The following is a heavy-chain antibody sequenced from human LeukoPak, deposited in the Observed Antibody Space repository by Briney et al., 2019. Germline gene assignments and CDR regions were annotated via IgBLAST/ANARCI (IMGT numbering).Heavy chain of an antibody. D-gene: IGHD2-2*01. CDR3: ARPIGTTTAFGI. Sequence: SETLSPTCTVSGGSISSSSYYWGWIRQPPGKGLEWIGSIYYSGSTYYNPSLKSRVTISVDTSKNQFSLKLSSVTAADTAVYYCARPIGTTTAFGIWGQGTMVTVSS. CDR2: IYYSGST. V-gene: IGHV4-39*01. CDR1: GGSISSSSYY. J-gene: IGHJ3*02.